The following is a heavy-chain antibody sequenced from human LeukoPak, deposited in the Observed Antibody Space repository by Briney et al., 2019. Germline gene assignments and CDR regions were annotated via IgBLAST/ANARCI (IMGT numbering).Heavy chain of an antibody. D-gene: IGHD2-2*01. J-gene: IGHJ6*03. Sequence: PSETLSLTCTVSGGSISSGDYYWSWIRQPPGKGLEWIGYIYYSGSTYYNPSLKSRVTISVDTSKNQFSLKLSSVTAADTAVYYCARDKGVVPAATYYYYYMDVWGKGTTVTVSS. CDR3: ARDKGVVPAATYYYYYMDV. CDR1: GGSISSGDYY. CDR2: IYYSGST. V-gene: IGHV4-30-4*08.